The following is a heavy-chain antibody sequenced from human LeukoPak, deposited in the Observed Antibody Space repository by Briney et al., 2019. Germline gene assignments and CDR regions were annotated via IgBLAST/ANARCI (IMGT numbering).Heavy chain of an antibody. CDR3: ARRVRKGGCSGYEFDY. CDR1: GYSFTRYW. D-gene: IGHD5-12*01. Sequence: GESLKISCKGSGYSFTRYWIGWVRQMPGKGLEWMGIIYPGDSDTRYSPSFQGQVTISADKSISTAYLQRSSLKASDTAMYYCARRVRKGGCSGYEFDYWGQGTLVTVSS. CDR2: IYPGDSDT. J-gene: IGHJ4*02. V-gene: IGHV5-51*01.